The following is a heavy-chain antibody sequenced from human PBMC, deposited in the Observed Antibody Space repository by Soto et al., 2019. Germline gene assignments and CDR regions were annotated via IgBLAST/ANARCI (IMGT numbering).Heavy chain of an antibody. D-gene: IGHD2-2*03. V-gene: IGHV1-24*01. CDR1: RYTLTELS. CDR3: ATDRSGYCSSTSCYV. CDR2: FDPEDGET. J-gene: IGHJ4*02. Sequence: ASVKVSCKVSRYTLTELSMHWVRQAPGKGLEWMGGFDPEDGETIYAQKFQGRVTMTEDTSTDTAYMELSSLRSEDTAVYYCATDRSGYCSSTSCYVWGQGTLVTVSS.